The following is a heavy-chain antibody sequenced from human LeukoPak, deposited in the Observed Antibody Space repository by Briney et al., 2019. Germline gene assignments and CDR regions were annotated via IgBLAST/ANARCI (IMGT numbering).Heavy chain of an antibody. CDR2: ITSGGHI. V-gene: IGHV3-21*01. CDR3: ARGAEYYYDSSGYFPFDN. D-gene: IGHD3-22*01. Sequence: GGSLRLSCAASGFTFSSYSMNWVRQAPGKGLEWVSSITSGGHIYYPDSLKGRFTISRDNAKNSLYLQMNSLRAEDTAIYYCARGAEYYYDSSGYFPFDNWGQGTLVTVSS. J-gene: IGHJ4*02. CDR1: GFTFSSYS.